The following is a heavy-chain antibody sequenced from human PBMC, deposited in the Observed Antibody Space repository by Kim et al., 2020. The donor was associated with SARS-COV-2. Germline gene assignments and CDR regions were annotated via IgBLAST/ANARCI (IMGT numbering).Heavy chain of an antibody. V-gene: IGHV3-7*01. CDR3: GRGGMYRDF. Sequence: GGSLRLSCVASGFTYSNFRMTWVRQAAGKGLEWVANIKEDGSEQHYDDSVKGRFTISRDNAENSLYLQMNSLRADDTAVYYCGRGGMYRDFWGQGTLVTVSS. CDR1: GFTYSNFR. J-gene: IGHJ4*02. CDR2: IKEDGSEQ. D-gene: IGHD1-26*01.